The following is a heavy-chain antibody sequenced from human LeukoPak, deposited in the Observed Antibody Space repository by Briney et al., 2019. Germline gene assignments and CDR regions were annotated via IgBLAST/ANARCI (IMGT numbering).Heavy chain of an antibody. V-gene: IGHV1-8*01. J-gene: IGHJ4*02. CDR1: GYTFTTYD. CDR2: MNPNSGNT. D-gene: IGHD3-9*01. Sequence: RRASVKVSCKASGYTFTTYDINWVRQATGQGLEWMGWMNPNSGNTGYAQKFQGRVTMTRNTSISTAYMELSSLRSEDTAVYYCARGRRLTGYYDFDYWGQGTLVTVSS. CDR3: ARGRRLTGYYDFDY.